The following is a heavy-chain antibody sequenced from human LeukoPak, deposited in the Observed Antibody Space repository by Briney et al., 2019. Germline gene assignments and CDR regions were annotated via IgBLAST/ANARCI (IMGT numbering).Heavy chain of an antibody. CDR1: GYTFTGYY. V-gene: IGHV1-2*02. J-gene: IGHJ4*02. D-gene: IGHD2-2*01. Sequence: ASVRVSCKASGYTFTGYYMHWVRQAPGQGLEWMGWINPNSGGTNYAQKFQGRVTMTRDTSISTAYMELSGLRSDDTAVYYCARELGKVPAAPNDYWGQGTLVTVSS. CDR2: INPNSGGT. CDR3: ARELGKVPAAPNDY.